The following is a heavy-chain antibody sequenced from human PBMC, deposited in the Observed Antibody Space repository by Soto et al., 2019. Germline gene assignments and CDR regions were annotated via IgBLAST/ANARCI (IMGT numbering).Heavy chain of an antibody. CDR2: ISSSSTYI. V-gene: IGHV3-21*01. J-gene: IGHJ4*02. Sequence: GGSLRLSCAASGFTFSSYSMNWVRQAPGKGLEWVSSISSSSTYIYYGDSVKGRFTISRDNAKNSLYLQMNSLRAEDTALYYCARSRDGYKNNCDYWGQGTLVTVSS. CDR1: GFTFSSYS. CDR3: ARSRDGYKNNCDY. D-gene: IGHD5-12*01.